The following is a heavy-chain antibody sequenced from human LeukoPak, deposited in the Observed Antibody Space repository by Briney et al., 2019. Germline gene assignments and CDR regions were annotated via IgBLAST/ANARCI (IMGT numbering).Heavy chain of an antibody. CDR3: ARRVRSADYRLDY. D-gene: IGHD4-11*01. V-gene: IGHV4-34*01. J-gene: IGHJ4*02. Sequence: PSETLSLTCAVYGGSFTIYSWTWIRQPPGKSLEWVGEISPSGNTQYNPSLKSRVTVSLDASKSQFYLKLNSVTAADTAVYYCARRVRSADYRLDYWGQGTLVTVSS. CDR2: ISPSGNT. CDR1: GGSFTIYS.